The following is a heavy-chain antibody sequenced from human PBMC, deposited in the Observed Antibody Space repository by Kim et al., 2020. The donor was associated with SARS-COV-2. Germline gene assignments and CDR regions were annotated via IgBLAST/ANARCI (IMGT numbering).Heavy chain of an antibody. J-gene: IGHJ4*02. D-gene: IGHD6-13*01. V-gene: IGHV3-73*01. CDR3: TRPYSSSWYYFDY. Sequence: YAASVKGRFTISRDDSKNTAYLQMNSLKTEDTAVYYCTRPYSSSWYYFDYWGQGTLVTVSS.